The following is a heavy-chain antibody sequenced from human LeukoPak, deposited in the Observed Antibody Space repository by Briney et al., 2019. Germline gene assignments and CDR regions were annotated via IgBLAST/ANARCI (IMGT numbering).Heavy chain of an antibody. Sequence: PSETLSLTCTVSGGSISSGGYYWSWIRQHPGKGLEWIGYIYYSGSTYYNPSLKSRVTISVDTSKNQFSLKLSSVTAADTAVYYCASRYRSSTSCYTPYGMDVWGQGTTVTVSS. CDR1: GGSISSGGYY. J-gene: IGHJ6*02. V-gene: IGHV4-31*03. D-gene: IGHD2-2*02. CDR3: ASRYRSSTSCYTPYGMDV. CDR2: IYYSGST.